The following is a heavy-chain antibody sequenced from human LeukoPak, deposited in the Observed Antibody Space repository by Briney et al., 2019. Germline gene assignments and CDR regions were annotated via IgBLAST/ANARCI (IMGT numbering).Heavy chain of an antibody. J-gene: IGHJ4*02. CDR1: GGSFSGYY. CDR2: ISSSSSYI. D-gene: IGHD2-2*01. Sequence: ETLSLTCAVYGGSFSGYYWSWVRQAPGKGLEWVSSISSSSSYIYYADSVKGRFTISRDNAKNSLYLQMNSLRAEDTAVYYCASYSRYCSSTSCPRGVDYWGQGTLVTVSS. V-gene: IGHV3-21*01. CDR3: ASYSRYCSSTSCPRGVDY.